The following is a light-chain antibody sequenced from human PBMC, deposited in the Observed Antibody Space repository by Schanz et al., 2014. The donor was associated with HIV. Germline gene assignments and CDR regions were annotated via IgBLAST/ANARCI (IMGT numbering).Light chain of an antibody. CDR3: SSYANTDTVL. J-gene: IGLJ2*01. CDR2: ETS. V-gene: IGLV2-14*02. CDR1: NSDVGSFNL. Sequence: QSALTQPASVSGSLGQSITISCTGTNSDVGSFNLVSWYQQHPGKAPKLMIYETSERPSGVSDRFSGSKSGSTASLTISGLQSEDEADYYCSSYANTDTVLFGGGTKVTVL.